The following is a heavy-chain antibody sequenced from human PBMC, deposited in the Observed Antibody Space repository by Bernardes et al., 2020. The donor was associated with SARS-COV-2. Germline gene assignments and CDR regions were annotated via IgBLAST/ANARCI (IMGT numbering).Heavy chain of an antibody. CDR2: IKTNTDGGTT. CDR3: TTDITQPRHPPDY. Sequence: GGSLRLSCAASGFTFSDAWMTWVRRAPGKGLDWVGRIKTNTDGGTTEYAAPVKGRFTISRDDSKNMLYLQMNTLKTEDTAVYYCTTDITQPRHPPDYWGQGTLVTVSA. CDR1: GFTFSDAW. V-gene: IGHV3-15*01. J-gene: IGHJ4*02. D-gene: IGHD6-6*01.